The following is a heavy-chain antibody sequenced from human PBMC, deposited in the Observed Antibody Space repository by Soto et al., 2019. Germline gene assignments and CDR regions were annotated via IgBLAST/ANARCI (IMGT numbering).Heavy chain of an antibody. D-gene: IGHD3-9*01. CDR3: VKGLFILDY. Sequence: EVHLLESGGGLVQPGGSLRLSCAASGFTFSTYAMNWVRQAPGKGLEWVSSINAGGTYYADSVKGRFAISRDNSKDTLYLHMNSLRAEDTAVYSCVKGLFILDYWGQGTLVAVSS. J-gene: IGHJ4*02. V-gene: IGHV3-23*01. CDR2: INAGGT. CDR1: GFTFSTYA.